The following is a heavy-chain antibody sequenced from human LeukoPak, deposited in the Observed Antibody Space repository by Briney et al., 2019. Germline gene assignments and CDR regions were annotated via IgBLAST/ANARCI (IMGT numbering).Heavy chain of an antibody. J-gene: IGHJ3*02. Sequence: PGGSLRLSCAASGFTFSSYGMSWVRQAPGKGLEWVSAISGSGGSTYYADSVKGRFTISRDNSKNTLYLQMNSLRGEDTAVYYCAKESLLGWKYDDYGGNSRYHDAFDIWGQGTMVTVSS. CDR3: AKESLLGWKYDDYGGNSRYHDAFDI. CDR1: GFTFSSYG. CDR2: ISGSGGST. V-gene: IGHV3-23*01. D-gene: IGHD4-23*01.